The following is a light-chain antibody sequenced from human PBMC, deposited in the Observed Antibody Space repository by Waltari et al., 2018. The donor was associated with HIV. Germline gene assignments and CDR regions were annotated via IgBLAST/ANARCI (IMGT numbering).Light chain of an antibody. CDR1: SSDVGSYYL. CDR2: EVS. V-gene: IGLV2-23*02. CDR3: CSYAGSSTFVV. Sequence: QSALTQPASVSGSPGQSITISCTGTSSDVGSYYLVSWYQQHPGKAPKLMIYEVSKRPSGVSTRFPGSKAGNTASLTISGLQAEDEADHYCCSYAGSSTFVVFGGGTKLTVL. J-gene: IGLJ2*01.